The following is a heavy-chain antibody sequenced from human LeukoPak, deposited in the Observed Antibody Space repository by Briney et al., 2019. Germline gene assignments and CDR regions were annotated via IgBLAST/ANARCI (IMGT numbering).Heavy chain of an antibody. CDR3: AREGYYYDSSGYPPFDY. CDR2: ISSSSYI. J-gene: IGHJ4*02. CDR1: GFTFSSYS. D-gene: IGHD3-22*01. V-gene: IGHV3-21*01. Sequence: PGGSLRLSCAASGFTFSSYSMNWVRQAPGKGLEWVSSISSSSYIYYADSVKGRFTISRDNAKNSLYLQMNSLRAEDTAVYYCAREGYYYDSSGYPPFDYWGQGTLVTVSS.